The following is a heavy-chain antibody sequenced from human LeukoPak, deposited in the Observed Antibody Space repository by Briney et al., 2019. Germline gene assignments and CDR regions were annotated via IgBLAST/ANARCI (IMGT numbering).Heavy chain of an antibody. J-gene: IGHJ6*03. CDR1: GGTFSSYA. Sequence: GASVKVSCKASGGTFSSYAISWVRQAPGQGLEWMGGIIPIFGTANYAQKFQGRVTITADKSTSTAYMELSSLRSEDTAVYYCASSRHCSGGSCYGAHYYYYYYMDVWGKGTTVTVSS. CDR3: ASSRHCSGGSCYGAHYYYYYYMDV. V-gene: IGHV1-69*06. CDR2: IIPIFGTA. D-gene: IGHD2-15*01.